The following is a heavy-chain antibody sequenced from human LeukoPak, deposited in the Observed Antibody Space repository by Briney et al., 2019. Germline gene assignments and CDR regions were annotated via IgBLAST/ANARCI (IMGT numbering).Heavy chain of an antibody. V-gene: IGHV1-69*04. J-gene: IGHJ3*02. CDR3: ARGPVVVTAYDAFDI. CDR2: IIPILGIA. Sequence: SVKVSCKASGGTFSSYAISWVRRAPGQGLEWMGRIIPILGIANYEQKFQGRVTITADKSTSTAYMELSSLRSEDTAVYYCARGPVVVTAYDAFDIWGQGTMVTVSS. CDR1: GGTFSSYA. D-gene: IGHD2-21*02.